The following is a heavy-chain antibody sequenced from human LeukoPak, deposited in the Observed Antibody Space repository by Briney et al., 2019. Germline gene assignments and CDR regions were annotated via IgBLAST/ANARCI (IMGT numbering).Heavy chain of an antibody. CDR1: GGSISSGSYY. Sequence: PSQTLSLTCTVSGGSISSGSYYWSWIRQPAGKGLEWIGRIYTSGSTNYNPSLKSRVTISVDTSKNQFSLKLSSVTAADTAVYYCARDVFGVGYNWFDPWGQGTLVTVSS. J-gene: IGHJ5*02. V-gene: IGHV4-61*02. D-gene: IGHD3-3*01. CDR2: IYTSGST. CDR3: ARDVFGVGYNWFDP.